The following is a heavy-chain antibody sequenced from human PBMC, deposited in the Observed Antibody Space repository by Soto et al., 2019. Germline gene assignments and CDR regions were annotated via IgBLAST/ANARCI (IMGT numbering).Heavy chain of an antibody. CDR1: GGSINSVAYF. J-gene: IGHJ6*01. CDR2: IYYTGSA. D-gene: IGHD6-19*01. CDR3: ARDLSSGPLTGYSGVDV. V-gene: IGHV4-31*02. Sequence: QVKLQESGPGLVKPTQTLSLTCTVSGGSINSVAYFWSWIRQQPGKGLEWIGYIYYTGSAHYNPSLKSRAIISIDTSKSQVSLTMSSLTVADTAVYFCARDLSSGPLTGYSGVDVWGQGITVTVSS.